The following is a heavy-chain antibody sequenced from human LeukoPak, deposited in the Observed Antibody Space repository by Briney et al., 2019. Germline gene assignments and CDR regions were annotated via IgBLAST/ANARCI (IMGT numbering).Heavy chain of an antibody. CDR3: ARDYNSCPDY. Sequence: GASVKVSCKVSGYTLTELSMHWVRQAPGKGLEWMGGFDPEDGETIYAQKFQGRVTMTTDTSTSTAYMELRSLRSDDTAVYYCARDYNSCPDYWGQGTLVTVSS. CDR1: GYTLTELS. D-gene: IGHD2-15*01. CDR2: FDPEDGET. V-gene: IGHV1-24*01. J-gene: IGHJ4*02.